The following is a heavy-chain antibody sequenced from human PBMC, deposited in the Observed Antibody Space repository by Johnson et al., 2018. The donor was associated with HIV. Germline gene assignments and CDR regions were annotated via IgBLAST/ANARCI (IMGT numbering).Heavy chain of an antibody. CDR1: GFIFSNYD. Sequence: VQLVESGGGLVKPGGSLRLSCAASGFIFSNYDMHWVRQPTGKGLEWVSGIGTAGNIHYADSLKGRFTISRDNAKNSLYLQMNSLKTEDTAFYYCTKGRGSGWLYDALDIWGQGTMVTVSS. D-gene: IGHD6-19*01. CDR3: TKGRGSGWLYDALDI. V-gene: IGHV3-13*01. CDR2: IGTAGNI. J-gene: IGHJ3*02.